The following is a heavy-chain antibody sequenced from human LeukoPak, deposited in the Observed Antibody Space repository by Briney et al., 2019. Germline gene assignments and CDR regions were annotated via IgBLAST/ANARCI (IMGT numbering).Heavy chain of an antibody. Sequence: GGSLRLSCAPSGFMFSTYWMTWVRQAPGKGLEWVANIKQDGSEEYYVDSVRGRFTISRDSAKNSLYLQMNSLRAGDTAMYYCARHLHWSFDYWGQGVLVTVSS. J-gene: IGHJ4*02. D-gene: IGHD2-8*02. CDR1: GFMFSTYW. V-gene: IGHV3-7*01. CDR2: IKQDGSEE. CDR3: ARHLHWSFDY.